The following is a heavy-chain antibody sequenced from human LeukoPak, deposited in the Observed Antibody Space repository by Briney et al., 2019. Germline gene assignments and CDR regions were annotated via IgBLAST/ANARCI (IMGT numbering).Heavy chain of an antibody. CDR1: GLNFDDSA. V-gene: IGHV3-43*02. Sequence: GGSLRLSCVASGLNFDDSAMHWVRQAPGKGLEWVSLISADGGSTFSADSVKGRFSISRDNSKNSLYLQMNSLRSEDTAMYYCAKESGRFDYWGQGTLVAVSS. J-gene: IGHJ4*02. CDR3: AKESGRFDY. CDR2: ISADGGST.